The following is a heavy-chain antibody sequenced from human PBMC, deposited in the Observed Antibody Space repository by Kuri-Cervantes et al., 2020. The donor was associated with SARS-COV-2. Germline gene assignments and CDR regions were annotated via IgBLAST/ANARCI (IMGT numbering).Heavy chain of an antibody. CDR1: GFTFSSYW. V-gene: IGHV3-74*01. CDR2: INSDGSST. J-gene: IGHJ5*02. D-gene: IGHD2-2*01. CDR3: TRRARSTSFWFDP. Sequence: GESLKISCAASGFTFSSYWMHWVRQAPGKGLVWVSRINSDGSSTSYADSVKGRFTISRDNAKNTLYLQMNSLKTEDTAVYYCTRRARSTSFWFDPWGQGTLVTVSS.